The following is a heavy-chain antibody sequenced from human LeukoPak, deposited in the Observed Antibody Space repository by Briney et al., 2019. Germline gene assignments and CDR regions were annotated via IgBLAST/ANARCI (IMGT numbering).Heavy chain of an antibody. CDR1: GGSISSSNFY. D-gene: IGHD5-18*01. CDR3: ARLHTAMVDY. CDR2: IYYSGSA. Sequence: SETLSLTCTVSGGSISSSNFYWGWIRQPPGKGLERIGSIYYSGSAYYNPSLKSRVTMSVDTSKSHFSLKLSSVTAADTAVYYCARLHTAMVDYWGQGTLVTVSS. J-gene: IGHJ4*02. V-gene: IGHV4-39*02.